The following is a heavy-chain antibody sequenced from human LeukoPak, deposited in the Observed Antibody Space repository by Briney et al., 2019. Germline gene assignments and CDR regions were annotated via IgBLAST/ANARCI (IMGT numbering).Heavy chain of an antibody. CDR1: GFTFSSYA. J-gene: IGHJ4*02. CDR3: AKTGSALESLVGELLYFDY. Sequence: GGSLRLSCAASGFTFSSYAMSWVRQAPGKGLEWVSAISGSGGSTYYADSVKGRFTISRDNSKNTLCLQMNSLRAEDTAVYYCAKTGSALESLVGELLYFDYWGQGTLVTVSS. D-gene: IGHD3-10*01. V-gene: IGHV3-23*01. CDR2: ISGSGGST.